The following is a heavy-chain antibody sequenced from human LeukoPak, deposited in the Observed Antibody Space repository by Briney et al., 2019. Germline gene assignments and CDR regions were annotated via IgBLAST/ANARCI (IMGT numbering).Heavy chain of an antibody. CDR3: ARGKWELPYYFDY. CDR2: IYTSGST. CDR1: GGSISSGSYY. Sequence: PSETLSLTCTVSGGSISSGSYYWSWIRQPAGKGLEWIGRIYTSGSTNYNPSLKSRVTISVDTSKNQFSLKLSSVTAADTAVYYCARGKWELPYYFDYWGQGTLVTVSS. V-gene: IGHV4-61*02. D-gene: IGHD1-26*01. J-gene: IGHJ4*02.